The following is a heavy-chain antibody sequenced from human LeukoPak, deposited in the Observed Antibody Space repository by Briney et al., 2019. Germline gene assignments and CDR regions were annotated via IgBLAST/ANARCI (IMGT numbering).Heavy chain of an antibody. J-gene: IGHJ6*03. CDR3: ARFLPWFGELLDYYYYYMDV. CDR1: GYTFTSYG. Sequence: GASVKVSCKASGYTFTSYGISWVRQAPGQGLEWMGWISAYNGNTNYAQKLQGRVTMTTDTSTSTAYMELRSLRSDDTAVYYCARFLPWFGELLDYYYYYMDVWGKGTTVTISS. V-gene: IGHV1-18*01. D-gene: IGHD3-10*01. CDR2: ISAYNGNT.